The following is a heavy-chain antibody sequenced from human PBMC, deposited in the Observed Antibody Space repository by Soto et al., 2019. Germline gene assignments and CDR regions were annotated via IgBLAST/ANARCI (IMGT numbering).Heavy chain of an antibody. J-gene: IGHJ6*02. V-gene: IGHV3-30*18. CDR2: ISYDGSNK. CDR1: GFTFSSYG. CDR3: AKEEQGIAAAGKNSYYYGRYV. D-gene: IGHD6-13*01. Sequence: QVPLVESGGGVVQPGRSLRLSCAASGFTFSSYGMHWVRQAPGKGLEWVAVISYDGSNKYYADSGKGRFTISRDNSKNTLYLQMNRLRAEDTDVYYCAKEEQGIAAAGKNSYYYGRYVWGQGTTVTVSS.